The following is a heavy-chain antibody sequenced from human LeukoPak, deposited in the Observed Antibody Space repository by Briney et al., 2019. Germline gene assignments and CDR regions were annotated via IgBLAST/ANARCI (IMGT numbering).Heavy chain of an antibody. D-gene: IGHD2-21*02. Sequence: PSETLSLTCTVSGGSVSSGSYYWSWIRQPPGKGLEWIGYIYYTGSTNYNPSLKSRVTISVDTSKNQFSLNLSSVTASDTAMYFCASVRVTPPVDYGGQEPLVPAS. CDR1: GGSVSSGSYY. J-gene: IGHJ4*02. V-gene: IGHV4-61*01. CDR3: ASVRVTPPVDY. CDR2: IYYTGST.